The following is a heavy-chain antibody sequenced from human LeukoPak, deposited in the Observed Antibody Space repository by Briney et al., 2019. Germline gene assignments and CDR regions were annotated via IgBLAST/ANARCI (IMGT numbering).Heavy chain of an antibody. CDR3: ASQVSLRYFDWLPDY. CDR2: INHSGST. V-gene: IGHV4-34*01. J-gene: IGHJ4*02. D-gene: IGHD3-9*01. CDR1: GGSFSGYY. Sequence: SETLSLTCAVYGGSFSGYYWSWIRQPPGKGLEWVGEINHSGSTNYNPSLKRRVTISVDTSKNQFSLKLSSVTAADTAVYYCASQVSLRYFDWLPDYWGQGTLVTVSS.